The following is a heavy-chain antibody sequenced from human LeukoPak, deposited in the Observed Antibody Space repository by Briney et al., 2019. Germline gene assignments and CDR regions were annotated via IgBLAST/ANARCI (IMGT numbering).Heavy chain of an antibody. CDR3: AKDRIQLWADRFPIDY. Sequence: GGSLRLSCAASGFTFSSYAMGWVRQAPGKGLEWVSAISGSGGSTYYADSVKGRFTISRDNSKNTLYLQMNSLRAEDTAVYYCAKDRIQLWADRFPIDYWGQGTLVTVSS. V-gene: IGHV3-23*01. D-gene: IGHD5-18*01. J-gene: IGHJ4*02. CDR1: GFTFSSYA. CDR2: ISGSGGST.